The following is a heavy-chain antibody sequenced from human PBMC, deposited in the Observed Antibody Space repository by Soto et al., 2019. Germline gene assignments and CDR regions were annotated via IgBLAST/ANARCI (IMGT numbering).Heavy chain of an antibody. CDR2: IYYSGSP. CDR3: ARDVSPTY. CDR1: GDSISPYY. V-gene: IGHV4-59*01. Sequence: PSETLSLTCIVSGDSISPYYWTWIRQPPGKGLEWIGHIYYSGSPNYNPSLKSRVTISVDTSKSQFSLKLSSVTAADTAVYYCARDVSPTYWGQGVLVTVS. J-gene: IGHJ4*02.